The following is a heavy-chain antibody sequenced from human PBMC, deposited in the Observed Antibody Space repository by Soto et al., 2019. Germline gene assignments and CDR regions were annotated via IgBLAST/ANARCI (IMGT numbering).Heavy chain of an antibody. CDR3: ARHSLPGIAVAGLDP. J-gene: IGHJ5*02. D-gene: IGHD6-19*01. V-gene: IGHV5-51*01. CDR2: IYPGDSGT. CDR1: GYSFTSYW. Sequence: PGESLKISCKGSGYSFTSYWIGWVRQMPGKGLEWMGIIYPGDSGTRYSPSFQGQVTISADKSISTAYLQWSSLKASDTAMYYCARHSLPGIAVAGLDPWGQGTLVTVS.